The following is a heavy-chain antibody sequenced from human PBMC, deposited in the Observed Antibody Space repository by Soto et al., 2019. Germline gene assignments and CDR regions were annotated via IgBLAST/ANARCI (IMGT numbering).Heavy chain of an antibody. D-gene: IGHD3-10*01. CDR2: ISYDGSNK. J-gene: IGHJ5*02. V-gene: IGHV3-30-3*01. Sequence: GGSLRLSCAASGFTFSSYAMHWVRQAPGKGLEWVAVISYDGSNKYYADSVKGRFTISRDNSKNTLYLQMNSLRAEDTAVYYCARDEEEMDYYGSEPWFDPWGQGTLVTVSS. CDR3: ARDEEEMDYYGSEPWFDP. CDR1: GFTFSSYA.